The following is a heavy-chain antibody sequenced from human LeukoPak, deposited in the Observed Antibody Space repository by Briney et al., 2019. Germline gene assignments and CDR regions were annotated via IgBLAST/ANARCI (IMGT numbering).Heavy chain of an antibody. J-gene: IGHJ3*02. CDR3: ARGFWNDSFDI. V-gene: IGHV4-39*07. Sequence: SETLSLTCTVSGGSISSSSYYWGWIRQPPGKGLGWIGSIYYSGSTYYNPSLKSRVTISVDTSKNQFSLKLSSVTAADTAVYYCARGFWNDSFDIWGQGTMVTVSS. CDR1: GGSISSSSYY. CDR2: IYYSGST. D-gene: IGHD1-1*01.